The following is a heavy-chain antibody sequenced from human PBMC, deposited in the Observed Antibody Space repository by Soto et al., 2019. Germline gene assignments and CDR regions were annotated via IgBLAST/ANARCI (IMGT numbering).Heavy chain of an antibody. CDR2: ISRLDNP. CDR1: GGSISSGDYY. D-gene: IGHD5-12*01. CDR3: ARGAGYDPFDY. V-gene: IGHV4-30-4*01. Sequence: PSETLSLTCTVSGGSISSGDYYWSWIRQPPWKGLEWIGYISRLDNPYFHPSFKSRVTMSIDRSRNQFYLNLSSMTAADRAVYYCARGAGYDPFDYWGQGXLVTVYS. J-gene: IGHJ4*02.